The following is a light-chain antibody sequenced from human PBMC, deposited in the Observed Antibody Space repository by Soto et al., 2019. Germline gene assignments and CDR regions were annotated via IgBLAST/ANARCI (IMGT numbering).Light chain of an antibody. J-gene: IGLJ2*01. V-gene: IGLV2-23*01. CDR3: CSYAGSSTLV. Sequence: QSALTQPASVSGSPGQSITLSCTGTSSDVGSYNLVSWYQQHPGKAPKLMIYEGTKRPSGVSNRFSGSKSGNTASLTISGLQAEDEGDYYCCSYAGSSTLVFGGGTKLTVL. CDR1: SSDVGSYNL. CDR2: EGT.